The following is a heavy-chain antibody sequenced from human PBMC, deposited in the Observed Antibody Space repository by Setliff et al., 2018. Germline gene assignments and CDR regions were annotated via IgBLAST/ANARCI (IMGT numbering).Heavy chain of an antibody. V-gene: IGHV4-34*01. CDR1: GGSFSGYY. D-gene: IGHD3-3*01. CDR2: INHSGST. J-gene: IGHJ6*02. Sequence: NPSETLSLTCAVYGGSFSGYYWSWIRQPPGKGLEWIGEINHSGSTNYNPSLKSRVTISVDTSKNQFSLKLSSVTAADTAVYYCARAPRNFGVVINYYYCYYGMDVWGQGTTVTVSS. CDR3: ARAPRNFGVVINYYYCYYGMDV.